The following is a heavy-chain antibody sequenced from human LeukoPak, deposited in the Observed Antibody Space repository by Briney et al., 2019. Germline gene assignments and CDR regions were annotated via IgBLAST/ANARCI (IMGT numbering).Heavy chain of an antibody. CDR3: ARDDYGDYWYFDL. V-gene: IGHV1-18*01. CDR2: ISPYNGNT. Sequence: ASVKVSCKASRYFFMSSGFTWVRQAPGQRLEWMGWISPYNGNTNYAQKFQGRVTMTTDKSSTTVYMELRSLRSDGTAVYFCARDDYGDYWYFDLWGRGTLVTVSS. J-gene: IGHJ2*01. CDR1: RYFFMSSG. D-gene: IGHD4/OR15-4a*01.